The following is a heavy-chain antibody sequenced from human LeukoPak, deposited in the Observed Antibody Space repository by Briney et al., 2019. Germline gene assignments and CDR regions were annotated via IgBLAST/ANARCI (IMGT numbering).Heavy chain of an antibody. J-gene: IGHJ4*02. CDR2: ISNSGGST. D-gene: IGHD2/OR15-2a*01. CDR1: GFTFSNYA. CDR3: ARHCNSFDGNYFDF. V-gene: IGHV3-23*01. Sequence: QSGGSLRLSCAAAGFTFSNYAMTWVRQAPGKGLEWVSGISNSGGSTYYADSVKGRFTVSRDNSKNTLYLQVKSLRAEDTALYYCARHCNSFDGNYFDFWGQGSLVTVSS.